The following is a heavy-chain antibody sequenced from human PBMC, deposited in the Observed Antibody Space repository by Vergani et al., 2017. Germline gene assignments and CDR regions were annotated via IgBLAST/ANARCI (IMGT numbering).Heavy chain of an antibody. J-gene: IGHJ6*02. CDR3: AKALGYGMDV. CDR1: GFTFSSYA. CDR2: ISWDGGST. D-gene: IGHD1-26*01. Sequence: EVQLLESGGGLVQPGGSLRLSCAASGFTFSSYAMSWVRQAPGKGLEWVSLISWDGGSTYYADSVKGRFTISRDNSKNSLYLQMNSLRAEDTALYYCAKALGYGMDVWGQGTTVTVSS. V-gene: IGHV3-43D*03.